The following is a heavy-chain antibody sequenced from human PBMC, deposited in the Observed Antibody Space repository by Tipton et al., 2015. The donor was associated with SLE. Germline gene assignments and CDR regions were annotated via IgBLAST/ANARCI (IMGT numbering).Heavy chain of an antibody. CDR1: GDSITSGTYY. J-gene: IGHJ3*02. V-gene: IGHV4-61*09. Sequence: TLSLTCNVTGDSITSGTYYWTWIRQPAGKGLEWIGEIFTTGSPNYNPSLKSRVTISRDMTKNQFSLRLSSVTAAHTAVYYCAALWVAAATLDIWGQGTKVIVSS. CDR3: AALWVAAATLDI. CDR2: IFTTGSP. D-gene: IGHD2-15*01.